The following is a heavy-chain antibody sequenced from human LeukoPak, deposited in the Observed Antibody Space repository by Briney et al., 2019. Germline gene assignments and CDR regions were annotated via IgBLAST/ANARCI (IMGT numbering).Heavy chain of an antibody. D-gene: IGHD3-16*01. CDR1: GGSISRSY. V-gene: IGHV4-59*13. Sequence: SETLALTCTVSGGSISRSYRNWIRQPPGKGLEWVGYVFYSGNTNYNPSLGSRVTISEDTSKYQFSLNLNSLTAADTAVYYCARGLPGRDAFDVWGQGTVVTVSS. J-gene: IGHJ3*01. CDR2: VFYSGNT. CDR3: ARGLPGRDAFDV.